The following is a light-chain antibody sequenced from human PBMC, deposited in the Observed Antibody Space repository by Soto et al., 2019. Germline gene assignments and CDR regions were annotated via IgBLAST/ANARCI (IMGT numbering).Light chain of an antibody. CDR3: SSYTRSSALYV. J-gene: IGLJ1*01. CDR2: DVS. V-gene: IGLV2-14*01. CDR1: NSDVGGYNY. Sequence: QSVLTQPAFVSGSPGQSITISCTGTNSDVGGYNYVSWYQQHPGKAPKLMIYDVSNRPSGVSNRFSGSKSGNTASLTISGLQAEDEADYSGSSYTRSSALYVFGTGTKVTVL.